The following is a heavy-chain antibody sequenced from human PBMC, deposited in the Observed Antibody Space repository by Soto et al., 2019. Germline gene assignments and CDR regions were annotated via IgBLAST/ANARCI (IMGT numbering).Heavy chain of an antibody. Sequence: SVKVSCKASGGTFSSYAISWVRQAPGQGLEWMGGIIPIFGTANYAQKFQGRVTITADESTSTAYMELSSLRSEDTTVYYCARGQGYSSGYFPFDYWGQGTLVTVSS. D-gene: IGHD3-22*01. J-gene: IGHJ4*02. V-gene: IGHV1-69*13. CDR1: GGTFSSYA. CDR2: IIPIFGTA. CDR3: ARGQGYSSGYFPFDY.